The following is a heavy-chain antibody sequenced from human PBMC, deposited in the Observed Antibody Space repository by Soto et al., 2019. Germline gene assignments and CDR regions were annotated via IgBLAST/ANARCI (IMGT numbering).Heavy chain of an antibody. D-gene: IGHD2-2*01. J-gene: IGHJ5*02. CDR3: ARVVVVVPYNWFDP. V-gene: IGHV3-48*02. CDR1: GFTFSSYS. CDR2: ISSSSSTI. Sequence: GGSLRLSCAASGFTFSSYSMNWVRQAPGKGLEWVSYISSSSSTIYYADSVKGRSTISRDNAKNSLYLQMNSLRDEDTAVYYCARVVVVVPYNWFDPWGQGTLVTVSS.